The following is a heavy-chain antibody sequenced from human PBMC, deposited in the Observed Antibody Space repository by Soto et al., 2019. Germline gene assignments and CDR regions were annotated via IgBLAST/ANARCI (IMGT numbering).Heavy chain of an antibody. CDR2: IEHNGNT. V-gene: IGHV4-34*01. CDR1: DGSFSGYY. J-gene: IGHJ6*02. Sequence: SSETLSLTCAVYDGSFSGYYWIWIRQPLGKGLEWIGEIEHNGNTNYNPSFTSRATISLDTSKNQFSLKLSSVTAADTALYYCARGGGYSYHLYGMDVWGQGTAVTVSS. D-gene: IGHD5-18*01. CDR3: ARGGGYSYHLYGMDV.